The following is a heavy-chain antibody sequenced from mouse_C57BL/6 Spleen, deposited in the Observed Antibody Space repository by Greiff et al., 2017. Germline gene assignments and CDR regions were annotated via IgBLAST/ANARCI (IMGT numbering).Heavy chain of an antibody. V-gene: IGHV1-82*01. Sequence: QVQLQQSGPELVKPGASVKISCKASGYAFSSSWMNWVKQRPGKGLEWIGRIYPGDGDTNYNGKFKGKATLTADKSSSTAYMHLSSLTSEDSAVYFCARERYYGSSLYFDVWGTGTTVTVSS. J-gene: IGHJ1*03. CDR3: ARERYYGSSLYFDV. CDR1: GYAFSSSW. CDR2: IYPGDGDT. D-gene: IGHD1-1*01.